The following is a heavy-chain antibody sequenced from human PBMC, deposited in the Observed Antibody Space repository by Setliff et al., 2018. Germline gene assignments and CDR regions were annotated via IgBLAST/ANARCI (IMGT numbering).Heavy chain of an antibody. V-gene: IGHV4-4*02. Sequence: SETLSLTCAVSGGSISSSNWWSWVRQAPGKGLEWIEEIYHTGSTNYNPSLKSRVTISVDKSKNQFSLNLISVTAADTAVYYCARGYCSSRSCYSNGVDLWGQGTLVTVSS. CDR2: IYHTGST. CDR1: GGSISSSNW. CDR3: ARGYCSSRSCYSNGVDL. J-gene: IGHJ5*02. D-gene: IGHD2-2*01.